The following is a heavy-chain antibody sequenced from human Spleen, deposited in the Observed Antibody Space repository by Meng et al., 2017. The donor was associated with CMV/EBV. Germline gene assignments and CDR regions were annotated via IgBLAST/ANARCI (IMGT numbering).Heavy chain of an antibody. CDR3: ARPGYSSSWDWFDP. D-gene: IGHD6-13*01. J-gene: IGHJ5*02. CDR2: INPNSGDT. Sequence: ASVKVSCKASGYTFSTYYMHWVRQAPGQGLEWMGWINPNSGDTNYAQKFQGSVTMTRDTSITTVYMELSSLRSEDTAVYYCARPGYSSSWDWFDPWGQGTLVTVSS. V-gene: IGHV1-2*02. CDR1: GYTFSTYY.